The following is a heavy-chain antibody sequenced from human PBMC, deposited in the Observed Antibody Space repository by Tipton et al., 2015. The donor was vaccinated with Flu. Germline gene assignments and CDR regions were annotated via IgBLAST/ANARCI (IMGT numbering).Heavy chain of an antibody. D-gene: IGHD6-13*01. Sequence: QLVQSGGGVVQPGRSLRLSCAASGFTVYSDYMNWVRQAPGKGLEWVSIMYSGGSTYYADSVKGRFTIARDNSRNTLYLQMNNLRAEDTSVYYCARTPFAAYRSSSWLSLAYGMDVWGQGTTVTVSS. CDR3: ARTPFAAYRSSSWLSLAYGMDV. CDR1: GFTVYSDY. J-gene: IGHJ6*02. CDR2: MYSGGST. V-gene: IGHV3-66*02.